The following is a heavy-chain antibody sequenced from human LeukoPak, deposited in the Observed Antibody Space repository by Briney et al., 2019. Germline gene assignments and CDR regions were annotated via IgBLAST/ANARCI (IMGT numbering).Heavy chain of an antibody. Sequence: GGSLRLSCAASGFTFSSYSMNWVRQAPGKGLEWVSSISSSSSYIYYADSVKGRFTISRDNAKNSLYLQMNSLRAEDTAVYYCAKARSGSYYRDAFDIWGQGTMVTVSS. J-gene: IGHJ3*02. CDR1: GFTFSSYS. CDR3: AKARSGSYYRDAFDI. CDR2: ISSSSSYI. V-gene: IGHV3-21*01. D-gene: IGHD1-26*01.